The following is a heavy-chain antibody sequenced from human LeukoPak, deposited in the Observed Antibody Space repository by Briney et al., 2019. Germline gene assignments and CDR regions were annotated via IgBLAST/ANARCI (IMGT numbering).Heavy chain of an antibody. Sequence: PGGSLRLSCAASGFTVSSNYMSWVRQAPGKGLEWVSVIYSGGSTYYADSVKGRFTISRHNSKNTLYLQMNSLRAEDTAVYYCAREGVGATGYYYYGMDAWAQGTTVTVSS. V-gene: IGHV3-53*04. CDR1: GFTVSSNY. J-gene: IGHJ6*02. CDR3: AREGVGATGYYYYGMDA. CDR2: IYSGGST. D-gene: IGHD1-26*01.